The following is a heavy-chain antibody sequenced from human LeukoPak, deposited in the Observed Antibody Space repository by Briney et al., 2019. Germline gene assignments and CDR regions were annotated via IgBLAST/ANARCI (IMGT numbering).Heavy chain of an antibody. D-gene: IGHD5-18*01. V-gene: IGHV1-18*01. CDR1: GYTFTSYG. Sequence: GASVKVSCKASGYTFTSYGISWVRQAPGQGLEWMGWISAYNGNTNYAQKLQGRVTMTTDTSTSTAYMELRSLRSDDTAVYYCARVGSEGYGYGYARGNWFDPWGQGTLVTVSS. CDR3: ARVGSEGYGYGYARGNWFDP. J-gene: IGHJ5*02. CDR2: ISAYNGNT.